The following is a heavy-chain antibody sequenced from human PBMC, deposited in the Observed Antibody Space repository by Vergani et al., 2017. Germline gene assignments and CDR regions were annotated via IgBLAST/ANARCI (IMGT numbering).Heavy chain of an antibody. V-gene: IGHV4-39*01. Sequence: QLQLQESGPGLVKPSETLSLTCTVSGGSISSSSYYWGWIRQPPGKGLEWIGSIYYSGSTYYNPSLKSRVTISVDTSKNQFSLKLSSVTAADTAVYYCARHIRSNVAAPTDYWGQGTLVTVSS. D-gene: IGHD6-25*01. CDR3: ARHIRSNVAAPTDY. J-gene: IGHJ4*02. CDR1: GGSISSSSYY. CDR2: IYYSGST.